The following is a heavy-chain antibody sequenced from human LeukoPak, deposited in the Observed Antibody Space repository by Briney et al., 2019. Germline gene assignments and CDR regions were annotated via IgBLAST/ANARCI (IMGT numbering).Heavy chain of an antibody. D-gene: IGHD6-19*01. V-gene: IGHV3-66*04. CDR3: ARQWLDYFDY. CDR2: IYSGGST. Sequence: GGSLRLSCAASGFTVSSNYMSWVRQAPGKGLEWVSVIYSGGSTYYADSVKGRLTISRDNSKNTLYLQMNSLRAEDTAVYYCARQWLDYFDYWGQGTLVTVSS. J-gene: IGHJ4*02. CDR1: GFTVSSNY.